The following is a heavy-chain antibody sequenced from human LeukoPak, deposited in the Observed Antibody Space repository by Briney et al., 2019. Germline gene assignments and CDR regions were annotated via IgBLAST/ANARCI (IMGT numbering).Heavy chain of an antibody. J-gene: IGHJ5*02. V-gene: IGHV3-30*18. CDR3: AKDLGSSGQGWFDP. Sequence: GGSLRLSCAASGFXFSSYGMHWVRQAPGKGLEWVAVISYDGRDKYYADSVKGRFTIFRDNSKNTLYLQMNSLRAEDTAVYYCAKDLGSSGQGWFDPWGQGTLVTVSS. CDR1: GFXFSSYG. D-gene: IGHD3-22*01. CDR2: ISYDGRDK.